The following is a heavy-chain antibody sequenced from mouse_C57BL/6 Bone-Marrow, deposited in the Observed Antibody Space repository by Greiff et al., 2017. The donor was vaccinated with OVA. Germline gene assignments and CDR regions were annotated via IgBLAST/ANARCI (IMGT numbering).Heavy chain of an antibody. Sequence: VQLQQPGAELVRPGTSVKLSCKASGYTFTSSWMHWVKQRPGQGLEWIGVIDPSDSYTNYNQKFKGKATLTVDTSSSTAYMQLSSLTSEDSAVYYCARVGPYYYAMDYWGQGTSVTVSS. V-gene: IGHV1-59*01. CDR3: ARVGPYYYAMDY. D-gene: IGHD1-1*02. J-gene: IGHJ4*01. CDR1: GYTFTSSW. CDR2: IDPSDSYT.